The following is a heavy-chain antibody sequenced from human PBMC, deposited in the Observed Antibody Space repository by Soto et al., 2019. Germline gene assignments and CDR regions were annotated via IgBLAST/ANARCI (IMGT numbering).Heavy chain of an antibody. J-gene: IGHJ5*02. CDR3: ARDGGYCSGGSCYSGVPWFDP. CDR2: TYSGGTT. CDR1: GFIVSSVH. V-gene: IGHV3-66*01. D-gene: IGHD2-15*01. Sequence: DVQLVESGGGLVQPGGSLRLSCAASGFIVSSVHLVLVRQAPGKGLEWVSVTYSGGTTYHADSVKGRFTISRDNSKNTLYLQMTSLRADDTAVYYCARDGGYCSGGSCYSGVPWFDPWGQGTLVTVSS.